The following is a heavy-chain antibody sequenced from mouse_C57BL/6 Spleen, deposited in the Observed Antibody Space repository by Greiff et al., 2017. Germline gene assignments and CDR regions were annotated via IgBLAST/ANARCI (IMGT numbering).Heavy chain of an antibody. CDR3: ARRDESNPSYWYFDG. CDR2: IDPNSGCT. J-gene: IGHJ1*03. V-gene: IGHV1-72*01. CDR1: GYTFTSYW. Sequence: VQLQQPGAELVKPGASVKLSCKASGYTFTSYWMHWVKQRPGRGLEWIGWIDPNSGCTKYNEKFKSKATLTVDKASSTAYMQLSSLTSEDSAVYYSARRDESNPSYWYFDGRGTGSTRNVSS. D-gene: IGHD2-5*01.